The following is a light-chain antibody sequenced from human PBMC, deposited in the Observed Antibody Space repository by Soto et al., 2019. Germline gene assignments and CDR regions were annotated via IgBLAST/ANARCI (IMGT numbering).Light chain of an antibody. CDR1: SSNIGSNY. Sequence: QAVVTQPPSASGTPGQRVTISCSGSSSNIGSNYVYWYQQLPGTAPKLLIYRNNQRPSGVPDRFSGSKSGTSASLAISGLRSADEADYYCAAWDDSLSGLVVFGGGTKLTVL. J-gene: IGLJ2*01. CDR2: RNN. CDR3: AAWDDSLSGLVV. V-gene: IGLV1-47*01.